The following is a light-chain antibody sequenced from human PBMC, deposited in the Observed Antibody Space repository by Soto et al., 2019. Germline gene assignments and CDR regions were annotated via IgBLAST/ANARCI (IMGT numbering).Light chain of an antibody. CDR1: SSDVGGYDY. V-gene: IGLV2-14*01. CDR2: GVT. Sequence: QSALTQPASVSGSPGQSITISCTGTSSDVGGYDYVSWYQQYPVKAPKLMIYGVTNRPSGVSNRFSGSKTGNTASLTISGRQAEDEAYYYCFSHRSGDSHVFGTGTKLTVL. J-gene: IGLJ1*01. CDR3: FSHRSGDSHV.